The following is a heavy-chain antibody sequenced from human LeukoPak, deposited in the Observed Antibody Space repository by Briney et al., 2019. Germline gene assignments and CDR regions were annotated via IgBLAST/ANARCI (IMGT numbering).Heavy chain of an antibody. CDR2: ISYDGSNK. CDR3: ARVPNSSSWYLARYYYYGMDV. V-gene: IGHV3-30-3*01. CDR1: GFTFSSYA. D-gene: IGHD6-13*01. Sequence: GRSLRLSCAASGFTFSSYAMHWVRQAPGKGLEWAAVISYDGSNKYYADSVKGRFTISRDNSKNTLYLQMNSLRAEDTAVYYCARVPNSSSWYLARYYYYGMDVWGQGTTVTVSS. J-gene: IGHJ6*02.